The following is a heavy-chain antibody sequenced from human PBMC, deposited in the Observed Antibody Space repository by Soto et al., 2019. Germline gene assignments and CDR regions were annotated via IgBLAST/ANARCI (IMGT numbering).Heavy chain of an antibody. CDR1: GFTFSNYA. J-gene: IGHJ6*02. Sequence: EVQLLESGGGLVQPGGSLRLSCAASGFTFSNYAMSWVRQAPGKGLEWVSPISGSGENTYYADSVKGRFTSSRDNSKNTLYLQMNNLRAEDTAVYYCAKTRGQSYYHAMDVWGQWTKVIVSS. V-gene: IGHV3-23*01. CDR2: ISGSGENT. CDR3: AKTRGQSYYHAMDV.